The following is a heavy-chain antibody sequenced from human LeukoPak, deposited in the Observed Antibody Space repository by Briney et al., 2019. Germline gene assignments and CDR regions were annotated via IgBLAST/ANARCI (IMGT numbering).Heavy chain of an antibody. D-gene: IGHD2-2*01. J-gene: IGHJ4*02. CDR1: GFTFSSYW. CDR2: IKQDGSEK. V-gene: IGHV3-7*01. CDR3: ARDRVVVPAALGY. Sequence: GGSLRLSCAASGFTFSSYWMSWVRQAPGKGLEWVANIKQDGSEKYYVDSVKGRFTISRDNAKNSLYLQMNSLRAEDTAVYYSARDRVVVPAALGYWGQGTLVTVSS.